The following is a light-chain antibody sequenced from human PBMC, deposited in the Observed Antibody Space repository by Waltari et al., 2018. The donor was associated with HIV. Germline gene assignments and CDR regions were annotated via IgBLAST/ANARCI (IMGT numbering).Light chain of an antibody. CDR2: EVT. V-gene: IGLV2-18*02. CDR1: SSDIGAYNR. CDR3: SSYTTRSTWV. J-gene: IGLJ3*02. Sequence: QSARTQPPSVSGSLGQSVTISCTGTSSDIGAYNRVSWYQQSPGTAPKLRIYEVTHRPSGVPVRFSGSKSGNTASLTISGLQADDEADYYCSSYTTRSTWVFGGGTKLTVL.